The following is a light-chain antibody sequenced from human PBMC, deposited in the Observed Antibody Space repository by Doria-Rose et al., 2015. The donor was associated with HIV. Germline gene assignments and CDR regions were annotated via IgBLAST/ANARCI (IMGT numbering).Light chain of an antibody. CDR1: QSFSSTY. Sequence: EIVLTQSPGTLSLSPGEGATLSCRASQSFSSTYLAWYQQKLGQARSLLIYDGSTRATGIPDRFGASGSGTDFTLTINRLEPEDFALYYCHQYGTSWTFGQGTKVEI. V-gene: IGKV3-20*01. CDR3: HQYGTSWT. J-gene: IGKJ1*01. CDR2: DGS.